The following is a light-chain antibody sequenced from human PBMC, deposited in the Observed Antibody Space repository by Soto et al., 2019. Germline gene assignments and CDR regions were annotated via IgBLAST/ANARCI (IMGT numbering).Light chain of an antibody. Sequence: QSVLTQPPSVSGAPGQRVTISCTGSSSNIGAGYYVHWYQQLPGTAPKLLIYGNSNRPSGVPYRFSGSKSGTSASLAITGLQAEDEADYYCQSYDSGLSARVFGGGTKLTVL. CDR2: GNS. CDR3: QSYDSGLSARV. V-gene: IGLV1-40*01. J-gene: IGLJ2*01. CDR1: SSNIGAGYY.